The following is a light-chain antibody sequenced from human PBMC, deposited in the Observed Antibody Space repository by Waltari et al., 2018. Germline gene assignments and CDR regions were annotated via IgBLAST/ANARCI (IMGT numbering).Light chain of an antibody. J-gene: IGKJ1*01. CDR1: QSVSIN. CDR3: QQYNNWPPWT. V-gene: IGKV3-15*01. Sequence: EIVMTQSPATLSVSPGERATLSCRASQSVSINLAWYQQKPGQAPRLLIYDTSTRATGIPARFSGSGSGTEFTLTISSLQSEDFAVYYCQQYNNWPPWTFGQGTKLEIK. CDR2: DTS.